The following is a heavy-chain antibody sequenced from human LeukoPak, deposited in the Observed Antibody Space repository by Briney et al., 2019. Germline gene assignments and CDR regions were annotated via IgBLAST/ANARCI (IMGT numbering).Heavy chain of an antibody. J-gene: IGHJ4*02. D-gene: IGHD3-22*01. CDR3: ATAPPYYYDSSGYYDY. V-gene: IGHV1-2*02. CDR1: GYSFTGYY. Sequence: ASVKVSCKASGYSFTGYYMHWVRQAPGQGLEWMGWINPYSGGTNYAQKFQGRVTMTRDTSISTAYMELSRLRSDDTAVYSCATAPPYYYDSSGYYDYWGQGTLVTVSS. CDR2: INPYSGGT.